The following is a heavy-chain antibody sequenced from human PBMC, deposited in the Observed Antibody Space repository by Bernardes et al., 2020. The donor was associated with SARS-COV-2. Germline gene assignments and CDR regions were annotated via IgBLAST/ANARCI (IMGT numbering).Heavy chain of an antibody. CDR2: LNWSGGRT. Sequence: GGSLRLSCAASGFTFDDYAMSWVRQVPGKGLEWVSGLNWSGGRTGYADSVKGRFTISRDNVKNLLYLQMNSLRVEDTAVYYCARIDEVTGRDYWGQGTLVTVSS. D-gene: IGHD6-19*01. V-gene: IGHV3-20*04. CDR1: GFTFDDYA. CDR3: ARIDEVTGRDY. J-gene: IGHJ4*02.